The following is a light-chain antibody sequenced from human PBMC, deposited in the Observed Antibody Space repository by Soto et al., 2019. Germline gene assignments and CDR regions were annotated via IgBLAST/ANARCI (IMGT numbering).Light chain of an antibody. Sequence: EIVMTQSPATLSVSPGERATLSCRASQSVNTKLAWYQHLPGQAPRLLIYGATTRATGIPTRFSGSESGTEFTLTIGSLQSEDFAVYCCLQYYGWPKTFGQGTKVEIK. V-gene: IGKV3-15*01. CDR2: GAT. CDR1: QSVNTK. CDR3: LQYYGWPKT. J-gene: IGKJ1*01.